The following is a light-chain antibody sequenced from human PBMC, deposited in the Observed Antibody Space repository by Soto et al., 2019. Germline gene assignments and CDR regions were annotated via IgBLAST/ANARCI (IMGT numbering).Light chain of an antibody. CDR3: QQYNNYPWT. CDR2: KAS. CDR1: QSISSW. J-gene: IGKJ1*01. V-gene: IGKV1-5*03. Sequence: DIQMTQSPSTLSASVGVRVTITCRDSQSISSWLAWYQQKPGKAPKLLIYKASSLESGVPSRFSGSGSGTEFTLTISSLQPDDFATYYCQQYNNYPWTFGQGTKVEIK.